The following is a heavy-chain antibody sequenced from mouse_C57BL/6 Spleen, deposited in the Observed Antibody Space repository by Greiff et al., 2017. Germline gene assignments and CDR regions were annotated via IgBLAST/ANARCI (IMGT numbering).Heavy chain of an antibody. V-gene: IGHV1-69*01. CDR1: GYTFTSYW. CDR2: IDPSDSYT. J-gene: IGHJ1*03. Sequence: VQLQQSGAELVMPGASVKLSCKASGYTFTSYWMHWVKQRPGQGLEWIGEIDPSDSYTNYNQKFKGKSTLTVDKSSSTAYMQLSSLTSEDSAVYYCARAGGGYWYFDVWGTGTTVTVSS. CDR3: ARAGGGYWYFDV.